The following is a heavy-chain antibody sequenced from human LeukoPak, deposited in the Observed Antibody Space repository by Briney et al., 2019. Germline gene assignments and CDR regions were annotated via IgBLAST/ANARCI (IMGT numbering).Heavy chain of an antibody. V-gene: IGHV1-18*04. J-gene: IGHJ5*02. Sequence: ASVKVSCKASGYTFTSYGISWVQQAPGQGLEWMGWISAYNGNTNYAQKLQGRVTMTTDTSTSTAYMELRSLRSDDTAVYYCARVGPTYSSLRPNWFDPWGQGTLVTVSS. CDR1: GYTFTSYG. D-gene: IGHD6-13*01. CDR2: ISAYNGNT. CDR3: ARVGPTYSSLRPNWFDP.